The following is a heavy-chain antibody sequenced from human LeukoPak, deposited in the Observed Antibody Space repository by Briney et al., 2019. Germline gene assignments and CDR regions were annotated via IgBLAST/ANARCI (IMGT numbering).Heavy chain of an antibody. D-gene: IGHD3-3*01. V-gene: IGHV1-69*05. CDR2: IIPIFGTA. CDR3: AGRGVTIFGVVRFDY. Sequence: ASVKVSCKASGGTFSSYAISWVRQAPRQGLEWMGGIIPIFGTANYAQKFQGRVTITTDESTSTAYMELSSLRSEDTAVYYCAGRGVTIFGVVRFDYWGQGTLVTVSS. J-gene: IGHJ4*02. CDR1: GGTFSSYA.